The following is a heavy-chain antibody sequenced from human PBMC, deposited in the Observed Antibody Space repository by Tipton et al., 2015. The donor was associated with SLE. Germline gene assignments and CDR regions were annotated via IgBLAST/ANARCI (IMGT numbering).Heavy chain of an antibody. J-gene: IGHJ4*02. CDR3: ARSQWLPHYFDY. D-gene: IGHD5-24*01. CDR2: IYSGGST. CDR1: GDSVSSYQ. Sequence: TLSLTCTVSGDSVSSYQLSWIRQPPGKGLEWVGDIYSGGSTNYNPPLKSRVTMSVDTSKTQFSLTLTSVSAADTAVYYCARSQWLPHYFDYWGQGALVTVSS. V-gene: IGHV4-4*08.